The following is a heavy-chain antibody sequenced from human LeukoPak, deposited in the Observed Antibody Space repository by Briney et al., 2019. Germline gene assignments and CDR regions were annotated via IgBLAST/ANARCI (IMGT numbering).Heavy chain of an antibody. Sequence: SVKVSCKASGGTFSSYTISWVRQAPGQGLEWMGRIIPILGIANYAQKFQGRVTITAAKSTSTAYMELSSLRSEDTAVYYCARDPDSDYGDYDGFDPWGQGTLVTVSS. CDR2: IIPILGIA. J-gene: IGHJ5*02. CDR1: GGTFSSYT. D-gene: IGHD4-17*01. CDR3: ARDPDSDYGDYDGFDP. V-gene: IGHV1-69*04.